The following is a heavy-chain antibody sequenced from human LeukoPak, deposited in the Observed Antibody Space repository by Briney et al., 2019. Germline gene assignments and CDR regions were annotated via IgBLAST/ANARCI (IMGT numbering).Heavy chain of an antibody. CDR3: AASGWSKPYYFDY. V-gene: IGHV1-18*01. CDR2: ISGYNGNT. D-gene: IGHD6-19*01. Sequence: ASVKVSCKASGYTLINYGINWVRQAPGQGLEWMGRISGYNGNTNYAQKLQGRVTMTTDTSTSTAYMELRSLRSDDTAVYYCAASGWSKPYYFDYWGQGTLVTVSS. CDR1: GYTLINYG. J-gene: IGHJ4*02.